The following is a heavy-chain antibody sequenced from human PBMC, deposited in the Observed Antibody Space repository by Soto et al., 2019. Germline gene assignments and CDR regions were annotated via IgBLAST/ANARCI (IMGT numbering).Heavy chain of an antibody. CDR1: GFTFSSYG. CDR2: ISYDGSNK. CDR3: AKDTYYDFWSGYPYYYYYGMDV. D-gene: IGHD3-3*01. Sequence: QVQLVESGGGVVQPGRSLRLSCAASGFTFSSYGMHWVHQAPGKGLEWVAVISYDGSNKYYADSVKGRFTISRDNSKNTLYLQMNSLRAEDTAVYYCAKDTYYDFWSGYPYYYYYGMDVWGQGTTVTVSS. V-gene: IGHV3-30*18. J-gene: IGHJ6*02.